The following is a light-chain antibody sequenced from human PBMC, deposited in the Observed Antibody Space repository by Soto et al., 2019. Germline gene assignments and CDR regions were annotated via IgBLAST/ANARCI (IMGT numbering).Light chain of an antibody. Sequence: IPMTQSPSSLSASVGDRVTITCRAAEGITISLNWYPQKLVQAPNLLISDASNLQTGVPSRFRGSGSGTDVIFTFSSLQPEAVATYYCQHAFAASSTFGGGTKVDIK. CDR2: DAS. CDR3: QHAFAASST. CDR1: EGITIS. J-gene: IGKJ4*01. V-gene: IGKV1-33*01.